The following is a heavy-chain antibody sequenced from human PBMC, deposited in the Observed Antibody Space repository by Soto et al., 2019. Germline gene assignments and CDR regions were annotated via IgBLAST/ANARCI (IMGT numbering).Heavy chain of an antibody. CDR1: GFTFSSYW. V-gene: IGHV3-74*01. D-gene: IGHD2-15*01. CDR3: VRTSLVVAAATREDY. CDR2: INSAGSSP. Sequence: EVQLVESGGGLVQPGGSLRLSCAASGFTFSSYWMHWVRQAPGKGLVWVSRINSAGSSPSYADSVKGRFTISRDTAKNTLYLQMNRLRAEDTAVYYCVRTSLVVAAATREDYWGQGTLVTVAS. J-gene: IGHJ4*02.